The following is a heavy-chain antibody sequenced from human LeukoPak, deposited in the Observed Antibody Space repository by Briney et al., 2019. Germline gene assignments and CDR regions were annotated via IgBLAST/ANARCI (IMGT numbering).Heavy chain of an antibody. J-gene: IGHJ4*02. Sequence: GGSLRLSCAASGFTFSSYAMHWVRQAPGKGLEWVAVISYDGSNKYYADSVKGRFTISRDNSKNTLYLQMNSLRAEDTAVYYCARGGRRISDIVATIPIDYWGQGTLVTVSS. CDR1: GFTFSSYA. V-gene: IGHV3-30-3*01. CDR3: ARGGRRISDIVATIPIDY. D-gene: IGHD5-12*01. CDR2: ISYDGSNK.